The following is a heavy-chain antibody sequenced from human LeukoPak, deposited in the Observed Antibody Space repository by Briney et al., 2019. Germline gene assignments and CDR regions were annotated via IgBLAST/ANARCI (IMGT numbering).Heavy chain of an antibody. CDR1: GFTISNYW. V-gene: IGHV3-74*01. Sequence: GGSLRLSCAASGFTISNYWMHWVRQAPGKGLVWVSRIKSDGRTNYADSVKGRFTISRDNSKNTLYLQMNSLRAEDTAVYYCARDSQWLVDWGKGTTVTVSS. J-gene: IGHJ6*04. CDR3: ARDSQWLVD. D-gene: IGHD6-19*01. CDR2: IKSDGRT.